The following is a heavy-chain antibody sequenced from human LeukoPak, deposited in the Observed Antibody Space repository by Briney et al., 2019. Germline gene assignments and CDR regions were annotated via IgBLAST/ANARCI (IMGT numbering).Heavy chain of an antibody. CDR2: ISYDGSNK. D-gene: IGHD5-12*01. J-gene: IGHJ4*02. CDR3: AKDFRLRFHYFDY. CDR1: GFTFSSYG. Sequence: GGSLRLSCAASGFTFSSYGMHWVRQAPGKGLEWVAVISYDGSNKYYADPVKGRFTISRDNSKNTLYLQMNSLRAEDTAVYYCAKDFRLRFHYFDYWGQGTLVTVSS. V-gene: IGHV3-30*18.